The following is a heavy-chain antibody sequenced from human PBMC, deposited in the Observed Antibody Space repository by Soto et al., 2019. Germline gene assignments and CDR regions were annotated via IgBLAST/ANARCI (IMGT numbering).Heavy chain of an antibody. D-gene: IGHD2-15*01. CDR2: INHSGSS. V-gene: IGHV4-34*01. J-gene: IGHJ4*01. CDR1: GGSFSGYY. Sequence: QVQLQQWGAGLLKPSETLSLTCAVYGGSFSGYYWSWIRQPPGKGLEWIGEINHSGSSNYNPSLKSRVTISVDTSKNQFSLKLSSVTAADTAVYYCARGLGGSTRGGVQYYFDSWGQEPWSPSPQ. CDR3: ARGLGGSTRGGVQYYFDS.